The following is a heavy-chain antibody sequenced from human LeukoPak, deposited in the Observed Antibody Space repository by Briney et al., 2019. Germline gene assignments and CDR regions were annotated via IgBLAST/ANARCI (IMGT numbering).Heavy chain of an antibody. Sequence: PGGSLRLSCAASGFTSSSYWMSWVRQAPGKGLEWVANIKQDGSEKYYVDSVKGRFTISRDNAKNSLYLQMNSLRAEDTAVYYCARDRLDDAFDIWGQGTMVAVSS. J-gene: IGHJ3*02. V-gene: IGHV3-7*01. CDR3: ARDRLDDAFDI. D-gene: IGHD1-1*01. CDR2: IKQDGSEK. CDR1: GFTSSSYW.